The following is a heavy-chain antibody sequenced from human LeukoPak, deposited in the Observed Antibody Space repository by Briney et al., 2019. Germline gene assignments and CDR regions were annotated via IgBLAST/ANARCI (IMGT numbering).Heavy chain of an antibody. CDR3: ARPGYSSSSYGMDV. CDR1: GYTFTSYD. CDR2: MNPNSGNT. J-gene: IGHJ6*02. Sequence: ASVKVSCKASGYTFTSYDINWVRQAPGQGLEWMGWMNPNSGNTGYAQKFQGRVTMTRNTSISTAYMELSSLRSEDTAVYYCARPGYSSSSYGMDVWGQGTTVTVSS. D-gene: IGHD6-13*01. V-gene: IGHV1-8*01.